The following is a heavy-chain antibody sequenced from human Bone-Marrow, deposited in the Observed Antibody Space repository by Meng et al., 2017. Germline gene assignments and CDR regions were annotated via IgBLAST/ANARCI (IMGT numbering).Heavy chain of an antibody. V-gene: IGHV3-23*01. Sequence: GGSLRLSCAASGFSFSDYAMDWVRQVPGKGLEWVSHIDGRGDSTRYADSVRGRFIISRDNSKNTLHLQMNSLRAEDTAVYYCAKDHYQFAHGDGGFDPWGQGTLVTVSS. CDR3: AKDHYQFAHGDGGFDP. CDR1: GFSFSDYA. D-gene: IGHD4-17*01. J-gene: IGHJ5*02. CDR2: IDGRGDST.